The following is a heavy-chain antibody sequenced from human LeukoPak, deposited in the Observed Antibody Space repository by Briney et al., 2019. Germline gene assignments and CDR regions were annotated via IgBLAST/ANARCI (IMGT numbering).Heavy chain of an antibody. CDR2: INHSGST. CDR1: GGSFSGYY. Sequence: SETLSLTCAVYGGSFSGYYWSWIRQPPGKELEWIGEINHSGSTNYNPSLKSRVTISVDTSKNQFSLKLSSVTAADTAVYYCASAGSGWYIRNGGLFDYWGQGTLVTVSS. D-gene: IGHD6-19*01. J-gene: IGHJ4*02. V-gene: IGHV4-34*01. CDR3: ASAGSGWYIRNGGLFDY.